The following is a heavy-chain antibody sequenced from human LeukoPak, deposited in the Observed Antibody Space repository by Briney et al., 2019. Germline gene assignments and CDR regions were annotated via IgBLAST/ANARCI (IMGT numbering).Heavy chain of an antibody. CDR1: GGSFSGYY. CDR2: INHSGST. J-gene: IGHJ4*02. V-gene: IGHV4-34*01. Sequence: KSSETLSLTCAVYGGSFSGYYWSWIRQPPGKGLEWIGEINHSGSTNYNPSLKSRVTISVDTSKNQSSLKLSSVTAADTAVYYCARGASSGWNFDYWGQGTLVTVSS. CDR3: ARGASSGWNFDY. D-gene: IGHD6-19*01.